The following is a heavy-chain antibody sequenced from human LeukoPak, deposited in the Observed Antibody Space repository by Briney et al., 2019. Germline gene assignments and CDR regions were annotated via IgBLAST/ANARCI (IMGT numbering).Heavy chain of an antibody. CDR1: GGSISSYY. CDR2: IYTSGST. J-gene: IGHJ4*02. D-gene: IGHD6-19*01. CDR3: AREYSSGWVFDY. Sequence: SETLSLTCTVSGGSISSYYWSWIRQPAGKGLEWIGRIYTSGSTNYNPSLKSRVTMSVDASKNQFSLKLSSVTAADTAVYYCAREYSSGWVFDYWGQGTLVTVSS. V-gene: IGHV4-4*07.